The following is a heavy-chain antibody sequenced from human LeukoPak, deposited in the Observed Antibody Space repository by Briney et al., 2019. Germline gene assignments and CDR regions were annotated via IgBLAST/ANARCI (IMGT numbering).Heavy chain of an antibody. V-gene: IGHV1-2*02. D-gene: IGHD2-21*02. CDR1: GYTFTDYY. Sequence: GASVKVSCKASGYTFTDYYVHWVRQAPGQGLEWMGWINPNSGGTNYAQKFQGRVTMTRDTSISTAYMELTRLRSDDTAAYYCARLSIVVVTAAFDYWGQRTLVTVSS. CDR2: INPNSGGT. J-gene: IGHJ4*02. CDR3: ARLSIVVVTAAFDY.